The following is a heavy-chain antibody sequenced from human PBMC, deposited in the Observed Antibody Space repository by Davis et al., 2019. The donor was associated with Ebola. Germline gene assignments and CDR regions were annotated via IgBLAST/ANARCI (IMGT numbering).Heavy chain of an antibody. CDR1: GYTFTSYY. CDR3: ARGDVDGSGSSSHFDP. Sequence: AASVKVSCKASGYTFTSYYMHWVRQAPGQGLEWMGIINPSGGSTSYAQSFQGRLTITADRSTGAAYMDLTTLRSDDTAVYYCARGDVDGSGSSSHFDPWGQGTLVTVSS. V-gene: IGHV1-46*01. J-gene: IGHJ5*02. D-gene: IGHD3-10*01. CDR2: INPSGGST.